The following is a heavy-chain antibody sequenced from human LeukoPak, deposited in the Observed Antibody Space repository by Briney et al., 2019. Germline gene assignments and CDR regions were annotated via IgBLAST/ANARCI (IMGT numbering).Heavy chain of an antibody. CDR2: ITGKRDYI. Sequence: GGSLRLSCAASGFNLIDYAMEWVRQAPGKGLEWVSSITGKRDYIYYADSVKGRFTISRDNAKNSLYLQMNSLRAEDTAIYYCARLVGGGFGKYYFDYWGQGSLVTVSS. V-gene: IGHV3-21*01. CDR1: GFNLIDYA. D-gene: IGHD3-10*01. CDR3: ARLVGGGFGKYYFDY. J-gene: IGHJ4*02.